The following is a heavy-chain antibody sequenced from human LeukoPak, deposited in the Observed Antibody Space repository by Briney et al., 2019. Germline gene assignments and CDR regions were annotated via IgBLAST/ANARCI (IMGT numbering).Heavy chain of an antibody. Sequence: GGSLRLSCAASGFTFSSYGMHWVRQAPGKGLEWVAVIWYDGSNKYYADSVKGRFTISRDNAKNSLYLQMNSLRAEDTAVYYCAGRSYSVDYWGQGTLVTVSS. J-gene: IGHJ4*02. CDR2: IWYDGSNK. CDR3: AGRSYSVDY. D-gene: IGHD1-26*01. V-gene: IGHV3-33*03. CDR1: GFTFSSYG.